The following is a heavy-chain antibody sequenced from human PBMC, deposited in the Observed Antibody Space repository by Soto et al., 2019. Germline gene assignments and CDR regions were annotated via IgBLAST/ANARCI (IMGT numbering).Heavy chain of an antibody. CDR2: ISGSGGST. J-gene: IGHJ4*02. V-gene: IGHV3-23*01. Sequence: GGSLRLSCAASGFTFSSYAMSWVRQAPGKGLEWVSAISGSGGSTYYADSVKGRFTISRDNSKNTLYLQMNSLRAEDTAVYYCAKWGGLGNTGESIQPFDYWGQGTLVTVSS. CDR1: GFTFSSYA. CDR3: AKWGGLGNTGESIQPFDY. D-gene: IGHD5-18*01.